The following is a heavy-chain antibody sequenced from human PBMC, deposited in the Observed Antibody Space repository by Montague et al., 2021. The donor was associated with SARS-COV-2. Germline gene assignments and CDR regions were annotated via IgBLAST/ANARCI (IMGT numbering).Heavy chain of an antibody. V-gene: IGHV4-59*08. J-gene: IGHJ4*02. CDR2: IYYSGST. D-gene: IGHD1-26*01. Sequence: SETLSLTCTVAGGSISTYYWSWIRQPPGKGLDWIGYIYYSGSTNYNPSLKSRVTISVDTSKNQFSLKLSSVTAADTAMYYCARLRGRGYYFDYWGQGTLVIVSS. CDR3: ARLRGRGYYFDY. CDR1: GGSISTYY.